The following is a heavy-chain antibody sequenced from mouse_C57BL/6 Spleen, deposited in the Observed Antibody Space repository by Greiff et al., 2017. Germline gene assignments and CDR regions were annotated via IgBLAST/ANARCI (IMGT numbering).Heavy chain of an antibody. CDR2: IHPSDSDT. CDR3: AIHGNYAQYYFDY. J-gene: IGHJ2*01. Sequence: QVQLQQPGAELVKPGASVKVSCKASGYTFTSYWMHWVKQRPGQGLEWIGRIHPSDSDTNYNQKFKGKATLTVDKSSSTAYMQLSSLTSEDSAVXFCAIHGNYAQYYFDYWGQGTTLTVSS. D-gene: IGHD2-1*01. V-gene: IGHV1-74*01. CDR1: GYTFTSYW.